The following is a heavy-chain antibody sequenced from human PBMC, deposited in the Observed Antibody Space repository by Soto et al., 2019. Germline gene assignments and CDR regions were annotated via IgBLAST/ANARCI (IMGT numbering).Heavy chain of an antibody. CDR1: GGSISSYY. CDR2: IYYSGST. V-gene: IGHV4-59*01. J-gene: IGHJ4*02. CDR3: ARSLDYYDSSGYSFDY. D-gene: IGHD3-22*01. Sequence: SETLSLTCTVSGGSISSYYLSWIRQPPGKGLEWIGYIYYSGSTNYNPSLKSRVTISVDTSKNQFSLKLSSVTAADTAVYYCARSLDYYDSSGYSFDYWGQGTLVTVSS.